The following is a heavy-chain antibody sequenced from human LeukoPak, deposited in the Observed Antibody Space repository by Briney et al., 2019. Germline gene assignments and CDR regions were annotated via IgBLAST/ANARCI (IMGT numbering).Heavy chain of an antibody. CDR3: ARDGRLGDLFWFDP. D-gene: IGHD3-16*01. J-gene: IGHJ5*02. Sequence: SETLSLTCTVSGGSISSGSYYWSWIRQPAGKGLEWIGRIYTSGSTNYNPSLKSRVTISVDTSKNQFSLKLSSVTAADTAVYYCARDGRLGDLFWFDPWGQGTLVTVSS. CDR1: GGSISSGSYY. CDR2: IYTSGST. V-gene: IGHV4-61*02.